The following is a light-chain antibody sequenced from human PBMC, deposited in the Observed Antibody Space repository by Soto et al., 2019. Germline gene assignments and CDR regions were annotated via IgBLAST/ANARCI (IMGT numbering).Light chain of an antibody. V-gene: IGKV1-5*01. CDR1: QSIGTW. CDR2: DVS. Sequence: VQMTQSPSTLSASVGDGVTITCRASQSIGTWLAWYQQKPGKAPKVLIYDVSSLKSGVPSRFSGSASATEFTLTISSLQPDDFATYYCQQYKSFWTFAQGTKVDVK. J-gene: IGKJ1*01. CDR3: QQYKSFWT.